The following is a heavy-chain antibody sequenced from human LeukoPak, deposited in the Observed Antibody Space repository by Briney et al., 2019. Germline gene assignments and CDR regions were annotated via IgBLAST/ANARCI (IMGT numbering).Heavy chain of an antibody. CDR1: GHTFIDYY. V-gene: IGHV1-2*02. CDR3: ARVESRGYGDYNAPGFDY. CDR2: INPNSGGT. D-gene: IGHD4-17*01. J-gene: IGHJ4*02. Sequence: ASVKVSCKASGHTFIDYYMYWVRQAPGQGLEWMGWINPNSGGTNYAQKFQGRVTMTRDTSISTAYMELSRLRSDDTAVYYCARVESRGYGDYNAPGFDYWGQGTLVTVSS.